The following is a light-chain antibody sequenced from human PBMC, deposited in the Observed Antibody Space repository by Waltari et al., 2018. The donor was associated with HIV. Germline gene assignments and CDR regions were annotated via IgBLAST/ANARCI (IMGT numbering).Light chain of an antibody. CDR3: EKSHRSPLT. V-gene: IGKV1-39*01. J-gene: IGKJ4*01. Sequence: DIQMTQSPSSLSSVLGDPFIITSRASQNIKNDLNCYQHKLGKSPRLLIYSASGLQSGAPKSFSGSGSGTEFNYTSEGLQSEDSAVYYCEKSHRSPLTFGGGTRVEIK. CDR2: SAS. CDR1: QNIKND.